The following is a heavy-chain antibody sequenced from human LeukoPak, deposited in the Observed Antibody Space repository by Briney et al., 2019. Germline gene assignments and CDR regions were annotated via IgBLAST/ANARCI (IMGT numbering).Heavy chain of an antibody. CDR3: ARLVPMVRGVEPYYFDY. CDR1: GGSISSNSYY. D-gene: IGHD3-10*01. V-gene: IGHV4-39*01. J-gene: IGHJ4*02. Sequence: SETLSLTCTVSGGSISSNSYYWGWIRQPPGKGLEWIGTIFYSGSTYYNASLKSRVTMSVDTSKNQFSLKLSSVTAADTAVYYCARLVPMVRGVEPYYFDYWGQGTLVTVSS. CDR2: IFYSGST.